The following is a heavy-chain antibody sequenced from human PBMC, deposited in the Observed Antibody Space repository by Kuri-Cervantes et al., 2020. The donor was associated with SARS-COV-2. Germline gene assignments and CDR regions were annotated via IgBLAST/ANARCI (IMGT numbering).Heavy chain of an antibody. V-gene: IGHV3-23*01. Sequence: GESLKISCAASGFTFSSYAMSWVRQAPGKGLEWVSIVGNGGSLTYYADSVKGRLTISRDNSKNTLYLQMNSLRDEDTAVYYCAKIPIYCSSTSCPVDAWGKGTTVTVSS. CDR2: VGNGGSLT. J-gene: IGHJ6*04. CDR3: AKIPIYCSSTSCPVDA. CDR1: GFTFSSYA. D-gene: IGHD2-2*01.